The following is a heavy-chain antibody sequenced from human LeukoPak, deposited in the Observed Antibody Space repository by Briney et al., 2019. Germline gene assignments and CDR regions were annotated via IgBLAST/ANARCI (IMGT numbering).Heavy chain of an antibody. V-gene: IGHV4-39*07. D-gene: IGHD2-2*01. Sequence: SETLSLTCTVSGGSIRSSYYYWSWIRQPPGKGLEWIGEINHSGSTNYNPSLKSRVTISVDTSKNQFSLKLSSVTAADTAVYYCARGSPRYCSSTSCRWGFDPWGQGTLVTVSS. CDR1: GGSIRSSYYY. CDR3: ARGSPRYCSSTSCRWGFDP. J-gene: IGHJ5*02. CDR2: INHSGST.